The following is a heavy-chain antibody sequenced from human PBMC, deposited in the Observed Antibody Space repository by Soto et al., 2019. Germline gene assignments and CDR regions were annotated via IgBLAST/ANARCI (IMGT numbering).Heavy chain of an antibody. Sequence: ASVKVSCKASGYTFTSYGISWVRQAPGQGLEWMGWISAYNGNTNYAQKLQGRVTMTTDTSTSTAYMELRSLRSDDTAVYYCARAYTYYYDRSGYYWFDPWGQGNLVTVSS. CDR3: ARAYTYYYDRSGYYWFDP. CDR2: ISAYNGNT. CDR1: GYTFTSYG. V-gene: IGHV1-18*04. J-gene: IGHJ5*02. D-gene: IGHD3-22*01.